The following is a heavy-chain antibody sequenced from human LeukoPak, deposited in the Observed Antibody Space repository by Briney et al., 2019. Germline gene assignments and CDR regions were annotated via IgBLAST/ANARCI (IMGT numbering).Heavy chain of an antibody. V-gene: IGHV3-7*01. J-gene: IGHJ3*02. CDR1: GFTFRSYW. CDR3: ARPISYYYDSSGYYRHDAFDI. D-gene: IGHD3-22*01. CDR2: IKQDGSEK. Sequence: PGGSLRLSCAASGFTFRSYWISWVRQAPGKGLEWVANIKQDGSEKYYVDSVKGRFTISRDNAKNSLYLQMNSLRAEDTAVYYCARPISYYYDSSGYYRHDAFDIWGQGTMVTVSS.